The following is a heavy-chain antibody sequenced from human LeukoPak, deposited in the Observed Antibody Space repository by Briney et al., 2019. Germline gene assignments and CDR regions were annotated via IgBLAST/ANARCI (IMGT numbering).Heavy chain of an antibody. Sequence: HPGRSLRLSCAASGFTFSSYAMHWVRQAPGKGLEWVAVISYDGSNKYYADSVKGRFTISRDNSKNTLYLQMNSLGAEDTAVYYCAREVSCGGSCYTFDYWGQGTLVTVSS. V-gene: IGHV3-30-3*01. J-gene: IGHJ4*02. CDR3: AREVSCGGSCYTFDY. CDR2: ISYDGSNK. CDR1: GFTFSSYA. D-gene: IGHD2-15*01.